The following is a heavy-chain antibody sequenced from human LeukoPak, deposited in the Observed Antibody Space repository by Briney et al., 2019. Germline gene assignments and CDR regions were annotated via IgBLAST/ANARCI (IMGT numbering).Heavy chain of an antibody. J-gene: IGHJ4*02. D-gene: IGHD3-9*01. CDR1: GFTFSSYA. CDR3: AKSEGLRYFDWSRGYYFDY. V-gene: IGHV3-23*01. CDR2: ISGSGGST. Sequence: GGSLRLSCAASGFTFSSYAMSWVRQAPGKGLEWVSAISGSGGSTYYADSVKGRFTISRDNSKNTLCLQMNSLRAEDTAVYYCAKSEGLRYFDWSRGYYFDYWGRGTLVTVSS.